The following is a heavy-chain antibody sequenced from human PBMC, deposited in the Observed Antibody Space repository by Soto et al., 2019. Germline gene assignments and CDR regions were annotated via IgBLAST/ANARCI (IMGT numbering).Heavy chain of an antibody. CDR2: ISWNSGSI. D-gene: IGHD3-22*01. V-gene: IGHV3-9*01. CDR1: GFTFDDYA. J-gene: IGHJ4*02. Sequence: PGGSLRLSCAASGFTFDDYAMHWVRQAPGKGLEWVSGISWNSGSIGYADSVKGRFTISRDNAKNSLYLQMNSLRAEDTALYYCAKDKGSSGFDYWGQGTLVTVS. CDR3: AKDKGSSGFDY.